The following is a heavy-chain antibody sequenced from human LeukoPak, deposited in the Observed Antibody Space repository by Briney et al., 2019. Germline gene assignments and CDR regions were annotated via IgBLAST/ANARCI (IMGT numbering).Heavy chain of an antibody. CDR1: GFTFSSYA. D-gene: IGHD2-21*02. CDR3: ATVRGCGGDCYYLDY. CDR2: ISYDGSNK. Sequence: GGSLRLSCAASGFTFSSYAMHWVRQAPGKGLEWVAVISYDGSNKYYADSVKGRFIISRDNSKNTLYLQMNSLRAEDTAVYYCATVRGCGGDCYYLDYWGQGTLVTVSS. V-gene: IGHV3-30-3*01. J-gene: IGHJ4*02.